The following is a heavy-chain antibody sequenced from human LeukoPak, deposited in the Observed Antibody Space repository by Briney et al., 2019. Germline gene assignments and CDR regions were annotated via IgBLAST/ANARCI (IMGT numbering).Heavy chain of an antibody. CDR1: GGSFSGYY. CDR2: INHSGNT. D-gene: IGHD3-10*01. CDR3: ARGRGEGRGISMVRGVRAPSYNWFDP. V-gene: IGHV4-34*01. J-gene: IGHJ5*02. Sequence: SETLSLTCAVYGGSFSGYYWSWIRQPPGKGLEWIGEINHSGNTNYNPSLKSRVTISVDTSKNQFSLKLSSVTAADTAVYYCARGRGEGRGISMVRGVRAPSYNWFDPWGHGTLVTVSS.